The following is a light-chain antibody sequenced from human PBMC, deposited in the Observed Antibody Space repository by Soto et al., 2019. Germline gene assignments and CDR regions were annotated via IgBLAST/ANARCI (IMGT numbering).Light chain of an antibody. CDR2: ENN. J-gene: IGLJ2*01. CDR3: GTWDSSPHVV. Sequence: QSVLTQPPSVSSAPGQKVTIACAGSRSNIGNNYVSWYQQLPGTAPKLLIYENNKRPSGIPDRFSGSKSGTSATLGITGLQTGDEADYYCGTWDSSPHVVFGGGTQLTVL. V-gene: IGLV1-51*02. CDR1: RSNIGNNY.